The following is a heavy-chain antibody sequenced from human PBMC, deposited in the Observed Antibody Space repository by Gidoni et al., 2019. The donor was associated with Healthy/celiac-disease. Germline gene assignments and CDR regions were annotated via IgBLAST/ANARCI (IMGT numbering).Heavy chain of an antibody. Sequence: EVQLVESGGGLVQPGGALLVPCAASGFTFSSYSRNWVRQAPGKGLEWFSYISSSSSTIYYADSVKGRFTISRDNAKNSLYLQMNSLRAEDTAVYYCVFDYYDSSVMGYWGQGTLVTVSS. CDR2: ISSSSSTI. V-gene: IGHV3-48*01. CDR1: GFTFSSYS. J-gene: IGHJ4*02. CDR3: VFDYYDSSVMGY. D-gene: IGHD3-22*01.